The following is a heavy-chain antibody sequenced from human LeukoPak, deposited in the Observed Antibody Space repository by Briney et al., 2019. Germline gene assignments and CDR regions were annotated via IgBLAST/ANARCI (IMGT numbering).Heavy chain of an antibody. CDR2: IYPGDSDT. CDR1: GYYFADYW. J-gene: IGHJ4*02. CDR3: ARPPAVVVAATYFDY. V-gene: IGHV5-51*01. Sequence: GESLKISCKASGYYFADYWIGWVRQMPGKGLEWMGIIYPGDSDTRYSPSFQGQVTISADKSISTAYLQWSSLKASDTAMYYCARPPAVVVAATYFDYWGQGTLVTVSS. D-gene: IGHD2-15*01.